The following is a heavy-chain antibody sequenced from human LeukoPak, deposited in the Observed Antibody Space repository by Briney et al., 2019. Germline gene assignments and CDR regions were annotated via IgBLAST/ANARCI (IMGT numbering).Heavy chain of an antibody. J-gene: IGHJ4*02. V-gene: IGHV3-74*01. CDR1: GFTFSSYW. CDR2: INSNGSST. Sequence: GGALRLSCAASGFTFSSYWMHWVRHAPGEGLVWVSRINSNGSSTSYADSVKGRFTISRDNAKNTLYLQMNSLRAEDTAVYYCARDRLGEFDYWGQGTLVTVSS. CDR3: ARDRLGEFDY. D-gene: IGHD3-16*01.